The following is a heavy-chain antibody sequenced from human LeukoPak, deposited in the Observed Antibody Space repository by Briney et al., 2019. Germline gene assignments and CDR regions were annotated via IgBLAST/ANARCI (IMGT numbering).Heavy chain of an antibody. J-gene: IGHJ4*02. CDR2: TRGDGGDT. D-gene: IGHD6-19*01. Sequence: PGGSLRLSCAASGFTFSSDAMNWVRQAPGKGLDLVSTRGDGGDTHYSDSVRGRFTISIANSKNPLFMQLNSLRADDTAVYYCGKSGSRDWDYFEYWGQGTLVTASS. V-gene: IGHV3-23*01. CDR1: GFTFSSDA. CDR3: GKSGSRDWDYFEY.